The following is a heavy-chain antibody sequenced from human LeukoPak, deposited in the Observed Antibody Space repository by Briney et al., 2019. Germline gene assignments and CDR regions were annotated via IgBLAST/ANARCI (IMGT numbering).Heavy chain of an antibody. CDR1: GYTFTDYY. CDR2: INPHGGVT. V-gene: IGHV1-2*02. CDR3: ARERTPIALKIMIIFDS. Sequence: GASVKVSCKASGYTFTDYYIHWVRQAPGQGLEWMASINPHGGVTNSAQEFQGRVTVTRDASISTAYLELSGLSSDDTAVYYCARERTPIALKIMIIFDSWGQGTLITVSS. D-gene: IGHD3-16*01. J-gene: IGHJ5*01.